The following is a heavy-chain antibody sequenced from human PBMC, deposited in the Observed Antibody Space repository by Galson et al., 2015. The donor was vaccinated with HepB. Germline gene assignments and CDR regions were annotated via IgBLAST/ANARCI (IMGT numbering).Heavy chain of an antibody. CDR3: AIAELRFLEWLTPDY. Sequence: SVKVSCKASGYTFTSYGISWVRQAPGQGLEWMGWISAYNGNTNYAQKLQGRVTMTTDTSTSTAYMELRSLRSDDTAVYYCAIAELRFLEWLTPDYWGQGTLVTVPS. J-gene: IGHJ4*02. CDR1: GYTFTSYG. V-gene: IGHV1-18*01. CDR2: ISAYNGNT. D-gene: IGHD3-3*01.